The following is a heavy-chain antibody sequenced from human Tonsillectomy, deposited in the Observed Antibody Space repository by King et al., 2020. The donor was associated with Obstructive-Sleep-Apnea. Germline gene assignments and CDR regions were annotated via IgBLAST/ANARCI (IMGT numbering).Heavy chain of an antibody. CDR2: INIAGRNT. J-gene: IGHJ4*02. CDR1: GFTLSIKW. V-gene: IGHV3-74*01. CDR3: AGGYSPGY. Sequence: VQLVESGGGLVQPGGALRLSCAVSGFTLSIKWMYWVRQAPGKGLVLVSHINIAGRNTNDADSVKGRFTISRDNAKNTLYLQMNSLRGEDTAVYYCAGGYSPGYWGQGTLVTVSS. D-gene: IGHD5-12*01.